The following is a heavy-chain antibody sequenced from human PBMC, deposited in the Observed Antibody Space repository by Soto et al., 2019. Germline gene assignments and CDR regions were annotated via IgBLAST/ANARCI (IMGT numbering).Heavy chain of an antibody. Sequence: QVQLVQSGAEVKKPGAPVKVSCKASGYTFTGYYMQWVRQAPGQGLEWMGWINPNSGGTNSAQKFQGWVTMTRDTSISTAYMELSRLRSDDTAVYYCARGGDLYCSCASCYSWFDPWGQGTPVTVSS. J-gene: IGHJ5*02. V-gene: IGHV1-2*04. CDR2: INPNSGGT. CDR3: ARGGDLYCSCASCYSWFDP. CDR1: GYTFTGYY. D-gene: IGHD2-15*01.